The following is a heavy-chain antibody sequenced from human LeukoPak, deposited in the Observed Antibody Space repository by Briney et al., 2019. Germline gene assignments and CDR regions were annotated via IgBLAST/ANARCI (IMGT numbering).Heavy chain of an antibody. CDR1: GYSFTKYW. V-gene: IGHV5-51*01. J-gene: IGHJ4*02. D-gene: IGHD4-17*01. CDR2: IYPGDSDT. CDR3: ARRDYDEGGDY. Sequence: GESLKISCKGSGYSFTKYWIGWVRQMPGKDLEWMGIIYPGDSDTRYSPCFQAQVTISADRSISTAYLQWSSLKASDTAMYYCARRDYDEGGDYWGQGTLVTVSS.